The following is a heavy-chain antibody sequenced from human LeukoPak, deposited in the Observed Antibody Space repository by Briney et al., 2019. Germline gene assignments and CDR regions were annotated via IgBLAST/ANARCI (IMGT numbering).Heavy chain of an antibody. CDR3: ARDRQPDAFDI. Sequence: GGSLRLSCAGSGFTFSSYWMHWVRQAPGKGVVWVSRINSDGSSTSYADSVKGRFTISRDNAKNTLYLQMNSLRAEDTAVYYCARDRQPDAFDIWGQGTMVTVSS. CDR2: INSDGSST. CDR1: GFTFSSYW. D-gene: IGHD6-13*01. J-gene: IGHJ3*02. V-gene: IGHV3-74*01.